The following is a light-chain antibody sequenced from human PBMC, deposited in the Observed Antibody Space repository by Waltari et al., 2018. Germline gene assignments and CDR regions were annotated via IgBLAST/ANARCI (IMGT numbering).Light chain of an antibody. V-gene: IGKV3-11*01. CDR1: EGVSNY. CDR2: DTS. CDR3: QQGSILPLT. J-gene: IGKJ4*01. Sequence: EVVLTQSPVTLWLAAGERATLSCRSSEGVSNYLAWYQQKPGQSPRLLIFDTSKRATGIPARFSGSGYGTDFTLTINNLEAEDFALYYCQQGSILPLTFGGGTKVEI.